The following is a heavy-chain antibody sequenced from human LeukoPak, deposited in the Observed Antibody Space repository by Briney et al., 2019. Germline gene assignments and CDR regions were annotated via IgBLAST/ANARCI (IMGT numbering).Heavy chain of an antibody. J-gene: IGHJ3*02. CDR3: ARALYYYDTLDAFDI. V-gene: IGHV1-46*01. CDR1: GYTFTSYY. D-gene: IGHD3-22*01. CDR2: INPSGGST. Sequence: ASVKVSCKASGYTFTSYYMHWVRQAPGQGLEWMGLINPSGGSTSYAQKFQGRVTMARDTSTSTVYMELSSLRSEDAAVYYCARALYYYDTLDAFDIWGQGTMVTVSS.